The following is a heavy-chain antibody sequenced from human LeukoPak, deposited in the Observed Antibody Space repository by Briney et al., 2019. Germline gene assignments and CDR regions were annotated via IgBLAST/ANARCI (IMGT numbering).Heavy chain of an antibody. V-gene: IGHV3-48*03. Sequence: GGSLRLSCAASGFTFNNYEMKWVRQAPGKGLEWVSYISSSGSTIYYADSVKGRFTISRDNAKNSLFLQMNSLRVEDTAVYYCTKDWSADYWGQGTLVTVSS. CDR2: ISSSGSTI. CDR3: TKDWSADY. CDR1: GFTFNNYE. J-gene: IGHJ4*02.